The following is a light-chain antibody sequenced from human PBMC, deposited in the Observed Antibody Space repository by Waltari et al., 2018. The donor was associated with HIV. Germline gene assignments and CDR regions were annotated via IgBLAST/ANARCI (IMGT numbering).Light chain of an antibody. Sequence: QSALTQPASVSGSPGQSITITCPGTPSDVGSYNLVSWYQQHPGKAPKLIIYEVSQRPSGVSDRFSGSKSGNTASLTISGLQAADEADYHCCSYAGSSSSVVFGGGTKVTVL. J-gene: IGLJ2*01. CDR3: CSYAGSSSSVV. CDR2: EVS. V-gene: IGLV2-23*02. CDR1: PSDVGSYNL.